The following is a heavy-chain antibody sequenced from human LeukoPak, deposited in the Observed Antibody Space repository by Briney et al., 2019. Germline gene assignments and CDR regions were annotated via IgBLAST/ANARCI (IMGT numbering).Heavy chain of an antibody. Sequence: GESLKISCKGSGYSFTSYWIGWVRQMPGKGLEWMGIIYPGNSDTRYSPSFQGQVTISADKSVSTAYLQWSSLKASDTAMYYCARPRVSYGYYWFDPWGQGTLVTVSS. CDR1: GYSFTSYW. V-gene: IGHV5-51*01. CDR2: IYPGNSDT. D-gene: IGHD5-18*01. J-gene: IGHJ5*02. CDR3: ARPRVSYGYYWFDP.